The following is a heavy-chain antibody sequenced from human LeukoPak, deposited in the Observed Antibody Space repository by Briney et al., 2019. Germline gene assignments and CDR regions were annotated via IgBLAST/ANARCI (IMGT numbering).Heavy chain of an antibody. V-gene: IGHV1-2*02. Sequence: GASVALSCKSSGYTFTGYYIHWGRQAPGQGLEWMGWINPNSGGRNYAQKFQGRVTMTRDTSISTAYMELSRLRSDDTAVYYCARAPPYYGSGSYYGDFDYWGQGTLVTVSS. CDR3: ARAPPYYGSGSYYGDFDY. D-gene: IGHD3-10*01. J-gene: IGHJ4*02. CDR1: GYTFTGYY. CDR2: INPNSGGR.